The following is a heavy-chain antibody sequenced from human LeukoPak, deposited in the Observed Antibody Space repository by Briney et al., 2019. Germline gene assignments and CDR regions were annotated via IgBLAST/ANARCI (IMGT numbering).Heavy chain of an antibody. V-gene: IGHV3-13*01. Sequence: PGGSLRLSCAASGFTFSSYDMHWVRQATGKGLEWVSAIGTAGDTYYPGSVKGRFTISRENAKNSLYLQMNSLRAGDTAVYYCARGRFGISSPYYYYGMDVWGQGTTATVSS. CDR1: GFTFSSYD. CDR2: IGTAGDT. J-gene: IGHJ6*02. D-gene: IGHD3-10*01. CDR3: ARGRFGISSPYYYYGMDV.